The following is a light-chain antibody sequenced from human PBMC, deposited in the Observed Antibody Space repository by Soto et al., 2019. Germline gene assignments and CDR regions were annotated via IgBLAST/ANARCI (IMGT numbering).Light chain of an antibody. Sequence: DIQMTQSPSTLSASVGDRVTITCRASHNIDTWLAWFQQKPGKAPQALIYDASSLKSGVPSRFSGNGSGTEFTLTISSLQPDDFATYYCQQYNTYSTFGQGTRLEIK. CDR2: DAS. V-gene: IGKV1-5*01. J-gene: IGKJ5*01. CDR1: HNIDTW. CDR3: QQYNTYST.